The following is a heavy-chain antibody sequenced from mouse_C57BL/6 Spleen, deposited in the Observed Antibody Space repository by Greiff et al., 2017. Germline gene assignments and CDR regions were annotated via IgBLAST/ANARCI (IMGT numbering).Heavy chain of an antibody. CDR2: IDPSDSYT. V-gene: IGHV1-50*01. J-gene: IGHJ2*01. D-gene: IGHD1-1*01. CDR3: AQSSYYYGSSYPRDY. CDR1: GYTFTSYW. Sequence: QVQLQQPGAELVKPGASVKLSCKASGYTFTSYWMQWVKQRPGQGLEWIGEIDPSDSYTNYNQKFKGKATLTVDTSSSTAYMQLSSLTSEDSAVYYCAQSSYYYGSSYPRDYWGQGTTLTGSS.